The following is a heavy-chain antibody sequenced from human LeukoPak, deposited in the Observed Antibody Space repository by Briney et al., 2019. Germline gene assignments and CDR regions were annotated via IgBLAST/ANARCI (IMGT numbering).Heavy chain of an antibody. CDR2: IKEDGSVE. CDR1: GFTFSSSW. CDR3: VSGRGY. D-gene: IGHD2-15*01. J-gene: IGHJ4*02. Sequence: GGSLRLSCAASGFTFSSSWMNWVRQAPVKGPEWAANIKEDGSVEQYVDSVKGRFIISRDNAKNSLFLQMNSLRTEDTGVYYCVSGRGYWGQGTLVTVSS. V-gene: IGHV3-7*01.